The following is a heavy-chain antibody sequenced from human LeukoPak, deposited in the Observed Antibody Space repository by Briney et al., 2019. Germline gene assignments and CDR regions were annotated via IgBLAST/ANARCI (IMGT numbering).Heavy chain of an antibody. V-gene: IGHV3-7*03. J-gene: IGHJ6*03. CDR2: IKQDGSEK. CDR3: AKCSGWFVRGKDYYYYYMDV. CDR1: GFTFSNYW. Sequence: GGSLRLSCVASGFTFSNYWMSWVRQAPGKGLEWVANIKQDGSEKYYVDSVKGRFTISRDNAKNSLSLQMNSLRAEDTAVYYCAKCSGWFVRGKDYYYYYMDVWGKGTTVTVSS. D-gene: IGHD6-19*01.